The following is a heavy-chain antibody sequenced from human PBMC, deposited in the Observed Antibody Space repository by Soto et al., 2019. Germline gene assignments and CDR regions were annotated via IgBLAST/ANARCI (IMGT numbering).Heavy chain of an antibody. D-gene: IGHD2-2*01. CDR3: AREKCSSTSCNHGMDV. CDR1: AFTFNNFP. J-gene: IGHJ6*02. CDR2: ITTTSTYK. V-gene: IGHV3-21*01. Sequence: LRLSCVASAFTFNNFPMHWVRQAPGKGLQWLASITTTSTYKYYADSVKGRFSISRDNAKNSLYLELTNLRSEDTAVYYCAREKCSSTSCNHGMDVWGLGTTVTVSS.